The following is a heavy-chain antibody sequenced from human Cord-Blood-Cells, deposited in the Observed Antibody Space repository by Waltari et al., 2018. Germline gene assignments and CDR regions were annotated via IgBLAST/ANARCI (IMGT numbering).Heavy chain of an antibody. CDR1: GGSISSSSYY. CDR3: ARKLNSSSSLYYFDY. D-gene: IGHD6-6*01. V-gene: IGHV4-39*01. CDR2: SYYSGST. J-gene: IGHJ4*02. Sequence: QLQLQESGPGLVKPSETLSLTCTVSGGSISSSSYYWGWIRQPPGKGLEWIGSSYYSGSTYYNPSLKSRVTISVDTSKNQFSLKLSSVTAADTAVYYCARKLNSSSSLYYFDYWGQGTLVTVSS.